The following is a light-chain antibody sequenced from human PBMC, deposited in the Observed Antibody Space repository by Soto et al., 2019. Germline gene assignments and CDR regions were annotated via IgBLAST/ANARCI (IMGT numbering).Light chain of an antibody. CDR2: GNN. J-gene: IGLJ3*02. CDR1: SSNIGAAYD. CDR3: QSYDSSLSGWV. Sequence: QSALTQPPSVSGAPGQKVTISCTRCSSNIGAAYDVHWYQHLPGTAPKLLIYGNNNRPSGVPDRFSGSKSGTSASLAITGLQAEDEADYYCQSYDSSLSGWVFGGGTKLTVL. V-gene: IGLV1-40*01.